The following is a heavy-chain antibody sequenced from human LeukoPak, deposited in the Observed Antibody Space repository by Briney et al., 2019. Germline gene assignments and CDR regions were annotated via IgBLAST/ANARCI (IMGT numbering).Heavy chain of an antibody. D-gene: IGHD5-12*01. J-gene: IGHJ6*02. V-gene: IGHV4-31*03. CDR1: GGSIISSGYY. Sequence: SETLSLTCTVAGGSIISSGYYWSWIRQLPGKGLEWIGYIYHSGTTYYNPSLKRRVIISVDTSTNQFSLKLNSVTAADTAVYYCARDRVLGYSHANYFGVDVWGPGTTVTVSS. CDR3: ARDRVLGYSHANYFGVDV. CDR2: IYHSGTT.